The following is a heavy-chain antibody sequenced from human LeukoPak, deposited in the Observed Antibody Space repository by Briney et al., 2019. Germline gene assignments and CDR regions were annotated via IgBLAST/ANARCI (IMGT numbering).Heavy chain of an antibody. CDR1: GGTFSIYA. CDR3: AREMVTRSTFDI. D-gene: IGHD2-21*02. J-gene: IGHJ3*02. V-gene: IGHV1-69*13. Sequence: ASVKVSFKASGGTFSIYAISWVRQAPGQGLEWMGGIIPIFGTANYAQKFQGRVTITADESTSTAYMELSSLRSEDTAVYYCAREMVTRSTFDIWGQGTMVTVSS. CDR2: IIPIFGTA.